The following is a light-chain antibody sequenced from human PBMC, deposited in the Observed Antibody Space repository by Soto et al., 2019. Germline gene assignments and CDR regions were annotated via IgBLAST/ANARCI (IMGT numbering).Light chain of an antibody. CDR3: CSYAGSYTYV. Sequence: QSVLTQPPSVSGAPGQRVTISCTGSSSNIGAGYDVHWYQQFPGTAPRLLIYANNNRPSGVPDRFSGSKSGTSASLAITGLQADDEADYYCCSYAGSYTYVFGTGTKVTVL. J-gene: IGLJ1*01. CDR2: ANN. V-gene: IGLV1-40*01. CDR1: SSNIGAGYD.